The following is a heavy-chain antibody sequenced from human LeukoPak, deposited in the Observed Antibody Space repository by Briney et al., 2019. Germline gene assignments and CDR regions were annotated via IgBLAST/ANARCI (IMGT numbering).Heavy chain of an antibody. D-gene: IGHD3-3*01. CDR1: GFTFSSYW. V-gene: IGHV3-7*01. J-gene: IGHJ4*02. Sequence: GGSLRLSCAASGFTFSSYWMSWVRQAPGKGLEWVANIKKDGSEKYHVDSVKGRFTFSRDNAKNSLYLQMNSLRVEDTAVYYCARENDFWRWGQGTLVTVSS. CDR2: IKKDGSEK. CDR3: ARENDFWR.